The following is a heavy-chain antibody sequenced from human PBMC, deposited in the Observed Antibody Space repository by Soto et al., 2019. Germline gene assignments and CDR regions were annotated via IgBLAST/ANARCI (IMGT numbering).Heavy chain of an antibody. CDR1: GFPFSFYS. CDR3: ARDGKGAAYTHGPYYYDY. CDR2: ITSTSSAI. Sequence: GGSLRLSCAASGFPFSFYSMNWVRQAPGKGLDCISYITSTSSAINYAVSVRGRFTISRDNAMRSLFLHMNSLRDEDTAVYYCARDGKGAAYTHGPYYYDYWGQGALVTVSS. J-gene: IGHJ4*02. D-gene: IGHD1-1*01. V-gene: IGHV3-48*02.